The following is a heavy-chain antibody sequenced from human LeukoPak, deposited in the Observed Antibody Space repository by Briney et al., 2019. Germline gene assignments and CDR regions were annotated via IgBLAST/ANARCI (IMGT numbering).Heavy chain of an antibody. D-gene: IGHD6-6*01. J-gene: IGHJ3*01. CDR2: INSDGSEG. V-gene: IGHV3-7*03. CDR1: GFTFSGFW. Sequence: GGSLRLSCAVSGFTFSGFWMSWSRQAPGKGLEWVASINSDGSEGYYADVVKGRFTISRDNAKNSLYLQINSLRAEDTAVYYCARSSYSSSSSVRGQGTMVTVSS. CDR3: ARSSYSSSSSV.